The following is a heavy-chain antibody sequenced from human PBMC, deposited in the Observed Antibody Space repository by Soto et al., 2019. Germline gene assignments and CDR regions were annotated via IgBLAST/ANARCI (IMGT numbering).Heavy chain of an antibody. D-gene: IGHD6-25*01. CDR2: INPNTGGT. Sequence: ASVKVSCKASGYTFTGYHMHWVRQAPGQGLEWMGWINPNTGGTNYAQKFQGRVTMTRDTSTRTVYMELSDLRSDDTAVYYCVSLQTSGWPGVHWGQGTLVTVSA. V-gene: IGHV1-2*02. J-gene: IGHJ4*02. CDR3: VSLQTSGWPGVH. CDR1: GYTFTGYH.